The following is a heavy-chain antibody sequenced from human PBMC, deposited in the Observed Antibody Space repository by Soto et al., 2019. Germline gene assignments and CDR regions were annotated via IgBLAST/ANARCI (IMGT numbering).Heavy chain of an antibody. V-gene: IGHV3-23*01. CDR3: AKDPSTGPADY. D-gene: IGHD3-9*01. Sequence: GGSLRLSCTSFSQYGMSWVRRPPGKGLEWISTIGPTGYTHYADSVAGRFTISRDDSANTLYLQMSNLRVDDTAIYYCAKDPSTGPADYWGQGALVTVSS. J-gene: IGHJ4*02. CDR1: SQYG. CDR2: IGPTGYT.